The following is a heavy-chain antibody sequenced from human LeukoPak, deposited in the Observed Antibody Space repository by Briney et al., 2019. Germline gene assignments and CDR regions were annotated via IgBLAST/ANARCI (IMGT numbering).Heavy chain of an antibody. Sequence: GASVKVSCKASGYTFIDYFMHWVRLAPGQGLEWMGWINPNSGGTNYAQKFQDRVTMTRDTSISTAYMELSRLRSDDTAVYYCARVKGFCSSSSCHADYYYYIMDVWGQGTTVTVSS. V-gene: IGHV1-2*02. CDR1: GYTFIDYF. CDR3: ARVKGFCSSSSCHADYYYYIMDV. J-gene: IGHJ6*02. D-gene: IGHD2-2*01. CDR2: INPNSGGT.